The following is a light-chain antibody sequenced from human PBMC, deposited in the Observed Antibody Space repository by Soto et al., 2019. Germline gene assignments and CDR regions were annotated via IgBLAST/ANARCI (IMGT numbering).Light chain of an antibody. CDR2: DVS. CDR3: SSYTSSSTPVV. CDR1: SSDVGGYNY. V-gene: IGLV2-14*01. Sequence: QSVLTQPASVSGSPGQSITISCTGTSSDVGGYNYVSWYQQHPGKAPKHMIYDVSNRPSGVSNRFSGSKSGNTASLTISGLQAEDEADYYCSSYTSSSTPVVFGTGTKVTVL. J-gene: IGLJ1*01.